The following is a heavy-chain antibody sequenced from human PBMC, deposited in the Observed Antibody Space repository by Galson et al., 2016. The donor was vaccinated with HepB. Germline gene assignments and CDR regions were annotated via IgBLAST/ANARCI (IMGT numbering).Heavy chain of an antibody. J-gene: IGHJ6*02. V-gene: IGHV3-23*01. CDR3: AKAMVRAYYYYGMDV. D-gene: IGHD3-10*01. CDR2: ISGSGDST. Sequence: SLRLSCAASRLTFSSYAMSWVRQAPGKGLEWVSAISGSGDSTYYADSVKGRFTISRGNSKNTLYLQMNSLRAEDTAIYYCAKAMVRAYYYYGMDVWGQGTTVTVSS. CDR1: RLTFSSYA.